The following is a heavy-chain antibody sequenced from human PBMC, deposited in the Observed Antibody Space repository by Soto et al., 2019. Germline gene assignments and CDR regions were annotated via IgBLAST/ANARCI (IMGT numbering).Heavy chain of an antibody. CDR3: ARGRTVTTLGSSFSNFDY. D-gene: IGHD4-17*01. CDR2: INPNSGST. CDR1: GYTFTGYY. V-gene: IGHV1-46*03. J-gene: IGHJ4*02. Sequence: WASVKVSCKASGYTFTGYYMHWVRQAPGQGLEWMGIINPNSGSTNYAQKFQGRVTMTRDTSTSTVYMELSSLRSEDTAVYYCARGRTVTTLGSSFSNFDYWGQGTLVTVSS.